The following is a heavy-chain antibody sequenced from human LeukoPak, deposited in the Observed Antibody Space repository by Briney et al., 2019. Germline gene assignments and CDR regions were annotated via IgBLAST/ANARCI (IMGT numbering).Heavy chain of an antibody. V-gene: IGHV3-9*01. CDR1: GFTFDDYA. D-gene: IGHD3-10*01. CDR3: AKDMVEAYYGSGSYLFDY. J-gene: IGHJ4*02. Sequence: GGPLRLSCAASGFTFDDYAMHWVRQAPGKGLEWVSGISWNSGSIGYADSVKGRFTISRDNAKNSLYLQMNSLRAEDTALYYCAKDMVEAYYGSGSYLFDYWGQGTLVTVSS. CDR2: ISWNSGSI.